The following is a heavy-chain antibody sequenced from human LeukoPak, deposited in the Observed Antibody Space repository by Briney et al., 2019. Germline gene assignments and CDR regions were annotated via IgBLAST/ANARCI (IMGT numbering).Heavy chain of an antibody. CDR3: ASDPDSGGWSTFDN. V-gene: IGHV3-66*01. CDR2: IYSGGST. J-gene: IGHJ4*02. Sequence: GGSLRLSCAASGFTVSSNYMSWVRQAPGKGLEWVSVIYSGGSTYYADSVKGRFTISSDNAKNTLYLQMNSLRVEDTAVYYCASDPDSGGWSTFDNWGQGSLVTVSS. D-gene: IGHD6-19*01. CDR1: GFTVSSNY.